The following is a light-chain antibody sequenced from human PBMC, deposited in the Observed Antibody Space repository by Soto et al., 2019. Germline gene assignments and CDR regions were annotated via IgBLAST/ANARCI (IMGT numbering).Light chain of an antibody. Sequence: EIVMTQSPATLSVSPGERATLSCRASQSVSSNLAWYQQKPGQAPRLLIYAASTRATGIPARFSGSGSGTEFTLTISSLQSEDCAVYYCQQYDNWPLYAFGQGTKLEIK. J-gene: IGKJ2*01. CDR3: QQYDNWPLYA. CDR2: AAS. V-gene: IGKV3-15*01. CDR1: QSVSSN.